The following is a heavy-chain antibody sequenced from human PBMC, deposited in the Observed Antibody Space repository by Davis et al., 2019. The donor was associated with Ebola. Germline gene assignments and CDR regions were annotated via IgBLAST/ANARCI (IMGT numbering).Heavy chain of an antibody. CDR1: RFTFRSYD. CDR3: ARAGFGSTWFDC. D-gene: IGHD6-13*01. J-gene: IGHJ5*01. Sequence: GESLKISCAASRFTFRSYDMHWVRQATGKGLEWVSAIGAAGDTYYPVSVKGRFTISRENAKNSLYLQMNSLRAEDTAVYYCARAGFGSTWFDCWGQGILVTVSS. CDR2: IGAAGDT. V-gene: IGHV3-13*01.